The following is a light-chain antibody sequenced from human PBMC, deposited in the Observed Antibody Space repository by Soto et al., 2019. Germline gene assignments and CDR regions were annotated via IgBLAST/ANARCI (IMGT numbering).Light chain of an antibody. CDR1: QAISTW. J-gene: IGKJ1*01. CDR3: QQANSFPRT. V-gene: IGKV1D-12*01. CDR2: AAS. Sequence: DIQMTQSPSSVSASVGDRVTITCRASQAISTWLAWYQQKPGKAPKLLIYAASNLQTGVPSRFSVSGSWTDFTLAISSLQPEDFATYYGQQANSFPRTFGQGTKVEIK.